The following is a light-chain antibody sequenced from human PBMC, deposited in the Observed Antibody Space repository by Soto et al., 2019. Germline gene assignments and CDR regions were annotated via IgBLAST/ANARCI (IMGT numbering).Light chain of an antibody. J-gene: IGLJ2*01. V-gene: IGLV1-40*01. CDR1: SSNIGAGYD. CDR3: QSYYSSLSGWL. Sequence: QSVLTQPPSVSGAPGQRVTISCTGSSSNIGAGYDVHWYQQLPGTAPKLLVHGNTDRPSGVPDRFSGSKSGTSASLAITGLQAEDEADYYCQSYYSSLSGWLFGGGTKLTVL. CDR2: GNT.